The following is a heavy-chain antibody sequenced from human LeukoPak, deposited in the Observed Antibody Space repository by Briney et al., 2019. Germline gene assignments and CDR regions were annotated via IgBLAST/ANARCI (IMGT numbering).Heavy chain of an antibody. Sequence: PSETLSLTCTVSGGSISSSSYYWGWIRQPPGKGLEWIGSIYYSGSTYYNPSLKSRVTISVDTSKNQFSLKLSSVTAADTAVYYCASQYSSGWYRFDYWGQGTLVTVSS. V-gene: IGHV4-39*01. D-gene: IGHD6-19*01. CDR1: GGSISSSSYY. CDR2: IYYSGST. J-gene: IGHJ4*02. CDR3: ASQYSSGWYRFDY.